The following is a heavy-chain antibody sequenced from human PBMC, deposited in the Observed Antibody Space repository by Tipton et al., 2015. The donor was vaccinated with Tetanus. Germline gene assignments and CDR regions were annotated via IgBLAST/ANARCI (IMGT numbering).Heavy chain of an antibody. Sequence: QSGAEVKKPGASVKVSCKASGYTFTSYDINWVRQATGQGLEWMGWMNPNSGNTGYAQKFQGRVTMTRNTSISTAYMELSSLRSEDTAVYYCARAVIAAETFFDRCYYYGMDVWGQGTTVTVSS. J-gene: IGHJ6*02. D-gene: IGHD6-13*01. CDR1: GYTFTSYD. CDR3: ARAVIAAETFFDRCYYYGMDV. CDR2: MNPNSGNT. V-gene: IGHV1-8*01.